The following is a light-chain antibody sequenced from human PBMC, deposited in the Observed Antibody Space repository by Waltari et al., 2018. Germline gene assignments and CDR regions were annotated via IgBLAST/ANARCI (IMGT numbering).Light chain of an antibody. CDR2: EVH. J-gene: IGLJ2*01. Sequence: QSALTPPASVSGSPGQSITISCTGTNNDVGGYDLVSWYQHHPGKAPKLIIYEVHRRPSGVSNRFSGSKSGNTASLTISGLQAEDEAHYYCCSYVGVTTVLFGGGTTVAV. CDR3: CSYVGVTTVL. CDR1: NNDVGGYDL. V-gene: IGLV2-23*01.